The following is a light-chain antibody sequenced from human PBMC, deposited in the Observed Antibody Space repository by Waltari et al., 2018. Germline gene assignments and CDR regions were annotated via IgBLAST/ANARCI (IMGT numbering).Light chain of an antibody. J-gene: IGLJ3*02. Sequence: QSALTQPPSVSGSPGQSVTISCTGTSSDIGSYKTVSWYQQSPGTAPKLMIYEVTNRPSGVPERFSGSKSANTASLTISGLQVEDEADYYCNSFTSSNTWVFGGGTRLTVL. CDR3: NSFTSSNTWV. V-gene: IGLV2-18*02. CDR2: EVT. CDR1: SSDIGSYKT.